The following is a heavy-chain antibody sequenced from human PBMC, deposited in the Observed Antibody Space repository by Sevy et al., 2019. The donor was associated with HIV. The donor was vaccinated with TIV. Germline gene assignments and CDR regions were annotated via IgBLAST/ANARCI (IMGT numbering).Heavy chain of an antibody. Sequence: ASVKVSCKASGYTFTSYGISWVRQAPGQGLEWMGWISAYNGNTNYAQKLQGRVTMTTDTSTSTAYMELRRLRSDDTAVYYCAHRRRAYYYYGMDVWGQGTTVTVSS. J-gene: IGHJ6*02. CDR2: ISAYNGNT. V-gene: IGHV1-18*01. CDR3: AHRRRAYYYYGMDV. CDR1: GYTFTSYG.